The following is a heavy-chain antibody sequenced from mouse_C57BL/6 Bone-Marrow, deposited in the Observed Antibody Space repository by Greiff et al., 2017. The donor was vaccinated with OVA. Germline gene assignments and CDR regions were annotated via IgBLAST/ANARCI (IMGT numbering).Heavy chain of an antibody. CDR1: GFTFSDYG. D-gene: IGHD4-1*01. CDR3: ARSRLGRDFPYYAMDY. V-gene: IGHV5-17*01. CDR2: ISSGSSTI. J-gene: IGHJ4*01. Sequence: EVKVVESGGGLVKPGGSLKLSCAASGFTFSDYGMHWVRQAPEKGLEWVAYISSGSSTIYYADTVKGRFTISRDNAKNTLFLQMTSLRSEDTAMYYCARSRLGRDFPYYAMDYWGQGTSVTVSS.